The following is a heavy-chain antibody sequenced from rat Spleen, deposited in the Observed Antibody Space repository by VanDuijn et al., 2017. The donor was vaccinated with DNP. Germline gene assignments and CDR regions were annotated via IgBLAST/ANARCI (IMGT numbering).Heavy chain of an antibody. CDR1: GFTFSDYA. J-gene: IGHJ1*01. Sequence: EVQLVESGGGLVQPGRSLKLSCAASGFTFSDYAMAWVRPAPTKGLEWVAYISHDGGRTHYGDSVEGRFTISRDNAKSTLYLQMNSLRSEDMATYYCARQAYGGYDFWRPRTMVTVS. V-gene: IGHV5-22*01. D-gene: IGHD1-11*01. CDR2: ISHDGGRT. CDR3: ARQAYGGYDF.